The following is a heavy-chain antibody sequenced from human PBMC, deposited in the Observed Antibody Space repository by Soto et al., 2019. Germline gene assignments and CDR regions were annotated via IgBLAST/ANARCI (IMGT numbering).Heavy chain of an antibody. CDR3: ARAAYCGSESCSDAFDI. D-gene: IGHD2-21*01. Sequence: QVQLVQSGAEWNKSGASVKVSCKASGYTFTNYAMHWVRQAHGQRLEWMGWINAGNGNTKYSQQFQGRVTITRDTSASTAYMELSSLRSEDTAVYYCARAAYCGSESCSDAFDIWGQGTVVSVSS. V-gene: IGHV1-3*01. J-gene: IGHJ3*02. CDR1: GYTFTNYA. CDR2: INAGNGNT.